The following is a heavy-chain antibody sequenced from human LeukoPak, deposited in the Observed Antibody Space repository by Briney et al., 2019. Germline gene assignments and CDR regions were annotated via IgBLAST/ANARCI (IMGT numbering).Heavy chain of an antibody. J-gene: IGHJ4*02. CDR3: VTNSIGYCSGGNCYQVSDS. Sequence: PSETLSLTCTVSGGSISSGSYYWSWIRQPAGKGLEWIGRIHTSGSTNYNPSLKSRVTISVDTSKNQFSLKLSSVTAADTAVYYCVTNSIGYCSGGNCYQVSDSWGQGSLVTVSS. CDR1: GGSISSGSYY. V-gene: IGHV4-61*02. D-gene: IGHD2-15*01. CDR2: IHTSGST.